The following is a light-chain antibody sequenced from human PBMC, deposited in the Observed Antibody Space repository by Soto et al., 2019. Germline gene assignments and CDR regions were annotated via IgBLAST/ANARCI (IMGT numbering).Light chain of an antibody. CDR1: SSDVGGYNY. CDR3: SSYTSSSTLTV. CDR2: DVS. J-gene: IGLJ2*01. V-gene: IGLV2-14*01. Sequence: QLVLTQPASVSGSPGQSITISCTGTSSDVGGYNYVSWYQQHPGKAPKLMIYDVSNRPSGVSNRFSGSKSGNTASLTISGLQAEDEADYYCSSYTSSSTLTVFGGGTQLTVL.